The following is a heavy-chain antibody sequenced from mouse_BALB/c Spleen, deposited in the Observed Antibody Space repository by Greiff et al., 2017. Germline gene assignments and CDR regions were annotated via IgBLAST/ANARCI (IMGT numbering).Heavy chain of an antibody. CDR1: GFSLTSYG. V-gene: IGHV2-9*02. CDR2: IWAGGST. Sequence: VKLMESGPGLVAPSQSLSITCTVSGFSLTSYGVHWVRQPPGKGLEWLGVIWAGGSTNYNSALMSRLSISKDNSKSQVFLKMNSLQTDDTAMYYCAREGGYALAYWGQGTLVTVSA. D-gene: IGHD2-10*02. CDR3: AREGGYALAY. J-gene: IGHJ3*01.